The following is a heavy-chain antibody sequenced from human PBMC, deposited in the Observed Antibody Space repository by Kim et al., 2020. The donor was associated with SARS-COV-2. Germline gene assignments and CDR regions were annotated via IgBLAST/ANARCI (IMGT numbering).Heavy chain of an antibody. Sequence: GGSLRLSCAASGFTFSSYGMHWVRKAPGKGLEWVAVISYDGSNKNYADSVKGRFTISRDNSKDTLYLQMNSLRAEDTAVYYCARDANRGYSYGWTYYYYGMDVWGQGTTVTVSS. CDR2: ISYDGSNK. D-gene: IGHD5-18*01. J-gene: IGHJ6*01. CDR1: GFTFSSYG. CDR3: ARDANRGYSYGWTYYYYGMDV. V-gene: IGHV3-30*04.